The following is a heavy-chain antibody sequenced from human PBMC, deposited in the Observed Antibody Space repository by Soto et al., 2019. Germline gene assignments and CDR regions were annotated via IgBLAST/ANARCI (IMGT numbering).Heavy chain of an antibody. Sequence: GGAQRLSCAASGFTFSNAWMSWVRQAPGKGLEWVGRIKSKTDGGTTDYAAPVKGRFTISRDDSKNTLYLQMNSRKPEDTAVYYCTTDAEYCGGDCYSDWGQGTLFTVSS. V-gene: IGHV3-15*01. CDR1: GFTFSNAW. CDR3: TTDAEYCGGDCYSD. CDR2: IKSKTDGGTT. J-gene: IGHJ1*01. D-gene: IGHD2-21*02.